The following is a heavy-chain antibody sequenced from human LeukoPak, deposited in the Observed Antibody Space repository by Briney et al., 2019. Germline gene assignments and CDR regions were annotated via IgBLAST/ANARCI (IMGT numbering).Heavy chain of an antibody. D-gene: IGHD1-26*01. CDR1: GFTFSNYW. J-gene: IGHJ4*02. Sequence: GGSLRLSCAASGFTFSNYWMHWVRQAPGKGLVWVSRINSNGSSTNYADSVKGRFTISRDNAKNTLYLQMDSLRADDTAVYYCARRSSGTSGLDYWGQGILVTVSS. V-gene: IGHV3-74*01. CDR2: INSNGSST. CDR3: ARRSSGTSGLDY.